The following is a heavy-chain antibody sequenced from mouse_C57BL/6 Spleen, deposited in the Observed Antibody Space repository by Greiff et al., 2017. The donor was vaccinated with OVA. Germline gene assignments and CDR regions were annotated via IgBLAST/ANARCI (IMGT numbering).Heavy chain of an antibody. Sequence: EVKLMESGGGLVQPGGSMKLSCVASGFTFSNYWMNWVRQSPEKGLEWVAQIRLKSDNYATHYAESVKGRFTISRDDSKSSVYLQMNNLRAEDTGIYYCTAYYGTLYWYFDVWGTGTTVTVSS. J-gene: IGHJ1*03. CDR3: TAYYGTLYWYFDV. D-gene: IGHD1-1*01. CDR2: IRLKSDNYAT. CDR1: GFTFSNYW. V-gene: IGHV6-3*01.